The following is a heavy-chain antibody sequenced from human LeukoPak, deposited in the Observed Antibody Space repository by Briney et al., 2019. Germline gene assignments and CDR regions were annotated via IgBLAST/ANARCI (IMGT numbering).Heavy chain of an antibody. CDR2: ISSSSNTK. J-gene: IGHJ4*02. CDR1: GFTFSSYS. Sequence: PGGSLRLSCAASGFTFSSYSMNWVRQAPGKGLEWLSYISSSSNTKYYADSVKGRVTISRDNAKNSLYLQMNSLRAEDTAVYHCARDSGYSYGYFDFWGQGTLVTVSS. D-gene: IGHD5-18*01. V-gene: IGHV3-48*01. CDR3: ARDSGYSYGYFDF.